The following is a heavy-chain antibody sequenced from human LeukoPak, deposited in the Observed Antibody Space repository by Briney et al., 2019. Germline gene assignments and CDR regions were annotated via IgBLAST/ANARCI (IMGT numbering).Heavy chain of an antibody. CDR1: GDSISSSNCY. CDR2: IYYSGST. J-gene: IGHJ4*02. CDR3: ARDRSGSYLDY. Sequence: SETLSLTCTVSGDSISSSNCYWGWIRQPPGKGLEWIGSIYYSGSTYYNPSLKSRVTISVDTSKNQFSLKLSSVTAADTAVYYCARDRSGSYLDYWGQGTLVTVSS. D-gene: IGHD1-26*01. V-gene: IGHV4-39*07.